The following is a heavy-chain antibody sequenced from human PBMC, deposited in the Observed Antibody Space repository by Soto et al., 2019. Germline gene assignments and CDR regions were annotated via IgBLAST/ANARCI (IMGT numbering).Heavy chain of an antibody. CDR1: GFTFDGYT. V-gene: IGHV3-21*01. Sequence: PGGSLRLSCTASGFTFDGYTMNWLRQAPGRGLEWVSSISATTTYKYYADSVEGRFTISRDNAKNSLYLQTNSLGAEDTAVYYCARGGTSKSGHLWYFDLWGRGTLVTVSS. CDR3: ARGGTSKSGHLWYFDL. J-gene: IGHJ2*01. D-gene: IGHD1-1*01. CDR2: ISATTTYK.